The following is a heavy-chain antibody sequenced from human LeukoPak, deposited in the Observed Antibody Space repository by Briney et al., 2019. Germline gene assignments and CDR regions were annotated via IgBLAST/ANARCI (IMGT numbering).Heavy chain of an antibody. Sequence: GASVKVSCKASGGTFSSYAISWLRQAPGQGLEWMGGIIPIFGTANYAQKFQGRVTITADESTSTAYMELSSLRSEDTAVYYCASEERAVATYWGQGTLVTVSP. CDR2: IIPIFGTA. J-gene: IGHJ4*02. CDR3: ASEERAVATY. V-gene: IGHV1-69*13. D-gene: IGHD6-19*01. CDR1: GGTFSSYA.